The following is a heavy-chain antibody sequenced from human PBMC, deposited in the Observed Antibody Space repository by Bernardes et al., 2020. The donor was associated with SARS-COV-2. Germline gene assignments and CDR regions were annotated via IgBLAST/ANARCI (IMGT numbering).Heavy chain of an antibody. CDR2: ITNTGGDT. CDR3: AKTPSTGWATDYFDH. J-gene: IGHJ4*01. CDR1: GFSFGSCA. V-gene: IGHV3-23*01. D-gene: IGHD2-8*02. Sequence: GSLRLSCEASGFSFGSCAMGWVRQAPGKGLEWVSLITNTGGDTYYADSVRGRLTISRDNSNNMLYLHMNNLRAEDTALYYCAKTPSTGWATDYFDHWGQGTLVTVSS.